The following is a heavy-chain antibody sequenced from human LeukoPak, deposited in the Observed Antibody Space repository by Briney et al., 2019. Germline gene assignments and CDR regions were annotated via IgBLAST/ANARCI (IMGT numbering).Heavy chain of an antibody. CDR1: GYTFTSYG. D-gene: IGHD6-19*01. CDR2: ISAYNGNT. V-gene: IGHV1-18*01. Sequence: GASVKVSCKASGYTFTSYGISWVRQAPGQGLEWMGWISAYNGNTNYAQKLQGRVTMTTDTSTSTDYLELRSLRSDDTAVYYCARRPYSSGWYGWFDPWGQGTLVTVSS. CDR3: ARRPYSSGWYGWFDP. J-gene: IGHJ5*02.